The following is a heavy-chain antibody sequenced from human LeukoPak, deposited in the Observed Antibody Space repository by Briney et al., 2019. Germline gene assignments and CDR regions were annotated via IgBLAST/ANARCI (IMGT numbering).Heavy chain of an antibody. CDR2: ISYDGNNK. J-gene: IGHJ4*02. D-gene: IGHD3-22*01. V-gene: IGHV3-30-3*01. Sequence: GGSLRLSCAASGIIFSNYAMHWVRQAPGKGLEWVAVISYDGNNKNYADSVKGRFTISRDNSKNTLYPQMNSLRAEDTAVYYCTSGQPSYSDTSDVDYWGQGTLVTVSS. CDR1: GIIFSNYA. CDR3: TSGQPSYSDTSDVDY.